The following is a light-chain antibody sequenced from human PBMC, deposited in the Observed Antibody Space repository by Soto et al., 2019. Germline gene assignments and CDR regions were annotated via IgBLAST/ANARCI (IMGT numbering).Light chain of an antibody. Sequence: QSALTQPPSASGSPGQSVTISCTGTSSGVGDYNYVSWYQQHPGKAPKLMIYEVSKRPSGVPDRFSGSKSGNTASLTVSGLQAEDEADYYCSSYAGSNNLFGGGTKVTVL. CDR3: SSYAGSNNL. CDR1: SSGVGDYNY. J-gene: IGLJ2*01. CDR2: EVS. V-gene: IGLV2-8*01.